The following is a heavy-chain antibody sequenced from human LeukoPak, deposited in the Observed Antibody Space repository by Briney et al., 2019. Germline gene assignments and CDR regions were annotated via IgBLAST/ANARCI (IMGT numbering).Heavy chain of an antibody. CDR1: GGTFSSYA. CDR3: ARDHRYSSGWYDY. CDR2: IIPIFGTA. J-gene: IGHJ4*02. Sequence: ASVKVSCKASGGTFSSYAISWVRQAPGQGLEWMGGIIPIFGTANYAQKLQGRVTMTTDTSTSTAYMELRSLRSDDTAVYYCARDHRYSSGWYDYWGQGTLVTVSS. D-gene: IGHD6-19*01. V-gene: IGHV1-69*05.